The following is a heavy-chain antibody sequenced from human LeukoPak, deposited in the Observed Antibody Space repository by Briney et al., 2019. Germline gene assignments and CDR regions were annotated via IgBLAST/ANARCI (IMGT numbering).Heavy chain of an antibody. J-gene: IGHJ4*02. CDR1: GFTFSYYS. CDR2: ISSSTTTI. CDR3: ARRGRIFGVVIIGYFDY. V-gene: IGHV3-48*04. D-gene: IGHD3-3*01. Sequence: GGSLRLSCAASGFTFSYYSMNWVRQAPGKGLEWVSYISSSTTTIYYADSVKGRFTISRDNAKNSLYLQMNSLRAEDTAVYYCARRGRIFGVVIIGYFDYWGQGTLVTVSS.